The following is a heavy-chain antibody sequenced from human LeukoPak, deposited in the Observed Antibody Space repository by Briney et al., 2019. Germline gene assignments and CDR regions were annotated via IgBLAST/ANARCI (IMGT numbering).Heavy chain of an antibody. J-gene: IGHJ5*02. CDR1: GYTFTGYY. D-gene: IGHD3-22*01. Sequence: VSVKVSCKASGYTFTGYYMHWVRQAPGQGLEWMGWINPNSGGTNYAQKFQGRVTMTRDTSISTAYMELSRLRSDDTAVYYCARDSHLNYYDSSGYNWFDPWGQGTLVTVSS. CDR2: INPNSGGT. CDR3: ARDSHLNYYDSSGYNWFDP. V-gene: IGHV1-2*02.